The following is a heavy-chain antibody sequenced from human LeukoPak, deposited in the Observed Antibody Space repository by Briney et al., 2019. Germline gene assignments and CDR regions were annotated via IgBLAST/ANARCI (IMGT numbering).Heavy chain of an antibody. V-gene: IGHV3-9*01. Sequence: GGSLRLSCEAAGFTFDGYGMHWVRQAPGKGLEWVSTISWNSASVGYVDSAKGRFTISRDNAKKTLYLQMNSLRPEDTALYYCAKDYGYSSSWYDYWGQGTLVTVSS. CDR3: AKDYGYSSSWYDY. D-gene: IGHD6-13*01. CDR1: GFTFDGYG. CDR2: ISWNSASV. J-gene: IGHJ4*02.